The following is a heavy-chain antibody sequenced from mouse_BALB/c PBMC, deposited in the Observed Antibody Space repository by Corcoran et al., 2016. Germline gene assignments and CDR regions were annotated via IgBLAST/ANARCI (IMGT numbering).Heavy chain of an antibody. V-gene: IGHV1S136*01. J-gene: IGHJ2*01. D-gene: IGHD2-2*01. Sequence: EVQLQQSGPELITPGASVKMSCKASGYTFTSYVMHWVKQKPGQGLEWIGYIYPYNDDTKYNEEFKGKATLTSDKSSSTAYMELNSLTSEDSAVYYCAREVPGGYPFEYWGQGTTLTVSS. CDR1: GYTFTSYV. CDR2: IYPYNDDT. CDR3: AREVPGGYPFEY.